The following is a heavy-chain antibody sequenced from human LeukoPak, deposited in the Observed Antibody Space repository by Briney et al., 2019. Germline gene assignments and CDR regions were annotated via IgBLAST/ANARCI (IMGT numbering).Heavy chain of an antibody. Sequence: EASVKVSRKASGYTFTGYYMHWVRQAPGQGLEWMGWINPNSGGTNYAQKFQGRVTMTRDTSISTAYMELSRLRSDDTAVYYCARDWAATKYDYWGQGTLVTVSS. CDR1: GYTFTGYY. J-gene: IGHJ4*02. CDR3: ARDWAATKYDY. D-gene: IGHD5-12*01. V-gene: IGHV1-2*02. CDR2: INPNSGGT.